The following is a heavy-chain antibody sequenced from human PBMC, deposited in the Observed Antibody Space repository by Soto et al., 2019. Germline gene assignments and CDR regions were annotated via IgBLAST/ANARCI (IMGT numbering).Heavy chain of an antibody. D-gene: IGHD1-7*01. CDR2: IYYTGNT. J-gene: IGHJ6*02. CDR3: ARDRAGTTASYNGMDV. CDR1: GGSVSSGSYF. V-gene: IGHV4-61*01. Sequence: QVQLQESGPGLVKPSETLSLTCTVSGGSVSSGSYFWSWIRQPPGKRLEWVGSIYYTGNTNYNPYLKSRVTMSLDTSKNQFSLRLSSVTAADAAVYYCARDRAGTTASYNGMDVWGRGSTVTVSS.